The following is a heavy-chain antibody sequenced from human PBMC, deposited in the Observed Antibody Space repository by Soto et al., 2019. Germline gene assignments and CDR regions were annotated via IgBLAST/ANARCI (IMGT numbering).Heavy chain of an antibody. J-gene: IGHJ4*02. CDR1: GFTFSSHW. V-gene: IGHV3-74*01. CDR2: ISGDGRTT. CDR3: ARGVPNCSSSSCYFDF. D-gene: IGHD2-2*01. Sequence: PGGSLKLSCTASGFTFSSHWMNWVRQAPGKGLLWVSRISGDGRTTSHADSVKGRFTISRDNAKNTLYLQVNSLRVEDTAVYYCARGVPNCSSSSCYFDFWGQGILVTVSS.